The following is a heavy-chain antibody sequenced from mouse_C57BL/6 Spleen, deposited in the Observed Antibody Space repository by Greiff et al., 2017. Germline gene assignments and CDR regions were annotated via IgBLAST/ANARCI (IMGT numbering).Heavy chain of an antibody. J-gene: IGHJ4*01. CDR3: VRDPSSNYKSIDY. CDR2: IRSKSSNYAT. D-gene: IGHD2-5*01. CDR1: GFTFNTYA. V-gene: IGHV10-3*01. Sequence: EVQLVESGGGLVRPKGSLKLSCAASGFTFNTYAMHWVRQTPGKGLEWVASIRSKSSNYATYYANAVKDRFTTSRDDSQSMLYLQMNNLKTEDTAMYYCVRDPSSNYKSIDYWGQGTSVTVSS.